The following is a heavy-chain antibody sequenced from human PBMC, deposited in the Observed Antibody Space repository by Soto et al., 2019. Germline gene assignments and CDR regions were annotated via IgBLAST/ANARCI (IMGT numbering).Heavy chain of an antibody. D-gene: IGHD6-13*01. V-gene: IGHV4-34*01. CDR2: IHHTGNT. Sequence: SETLSLTCSVYGGSFSGYYWSWIRQPPGKGLEWIGQIHHTGNTNYSPSLRSRVSISVDTSKNQFSLKLSSVTAADTAVYYCARGTHSGTWFDPWGQGTLVTVSS. CDR1: GGSFSGYY. CDR3: ARGTHSGTWFDP. J-gene: IGHJ5*02.